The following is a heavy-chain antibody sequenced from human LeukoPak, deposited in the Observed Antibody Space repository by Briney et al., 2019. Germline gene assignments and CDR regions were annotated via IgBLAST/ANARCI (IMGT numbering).Heavy chain of an antibody. V-gene: IGHV3-23*01. CDR1: GFTFSSYA. CDR2: ISGSGDST. CDR3: ARGRTYSGSYPFDY. J-gene: IGHJ4*02. D-gene: IGHD1-26*01. Sequence: GSLRLSCAASGFTFSSYAMSWVRQAPGKGLEWVSTISGSGDSTFYADSVKGLFTISRDNSKNTVYLQMNSLRAEDTAVYYCARGRTYSGSYPFDYWGQGTLVTVSS.